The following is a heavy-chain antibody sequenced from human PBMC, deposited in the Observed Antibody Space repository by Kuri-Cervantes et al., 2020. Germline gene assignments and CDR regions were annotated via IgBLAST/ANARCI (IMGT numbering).Heavy chain of an antibody. J-gene: IGHJ1*01. Sequence: GGSLRLSCAASGFTFSSYGMHWVRQVPGKGLEWVAFIRYDGSNKYYADSVKGRFTISRDNAKNSLFLQMNSLRAEDTAVYYCASHGYYDSNGFYEYFQYWGQGTLVTVSS. CDR2: IRYDGSNK. CDR3: ASHGYYDSNGFYEYFQY. V-gene: IGHV3-30*02. CDR1: GFTFSSYG. D-gene: IGHD3-22*01.